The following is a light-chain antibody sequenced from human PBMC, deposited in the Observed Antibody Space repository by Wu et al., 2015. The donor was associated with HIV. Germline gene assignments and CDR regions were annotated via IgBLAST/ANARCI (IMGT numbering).Light chain of an antibody. V-gene: IGKV1-39*01. Sequence: IQMTQSPSSLSASVGDRVTITCRASQSISSYLNWYQQKPGKAPKLLIYAASSLQSGVPSRFSGSGSGTDFTLTIGRLEPEDFAVYYCQQYGSSPFTFGPGTKVDIK. CDR2: AAS. J-gene: IGKJ3*01. CDR1: QSISSY. CDR3: QQYGSSPFT.